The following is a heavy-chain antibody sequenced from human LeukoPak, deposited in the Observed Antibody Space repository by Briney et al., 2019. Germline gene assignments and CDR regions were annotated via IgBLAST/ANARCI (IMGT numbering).Heavy chain of an antibody. J-gene: IGHJ4*02. V-gene: IGHV3-73*01. Sequence: PGGSLRLSCAASGFTFSGSTTHWVRQASGTGLEWVGRIRSKANSYATAYAASVKGRFTISRDDSKNTAYLQMNSLKTEDTAVYYCFCGVGEVMVRGLIINYWGQGTLVTVSS. CDR3: FCGVGEVMVRGLIINY. CDR2: IRSKANSYAT. CDR1: GFTFSGST. D-gene: IGHD3-10*01.